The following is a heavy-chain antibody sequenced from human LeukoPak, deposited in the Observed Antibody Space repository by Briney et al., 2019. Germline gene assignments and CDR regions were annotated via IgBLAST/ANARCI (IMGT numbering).Heavy chain of an antibody. J-gene: IGHJ4*02. V-gene: IGHV3-48*01. Sequence: GGSLRLSRAASGFTFSSYSMNWVRQAPGKGLEWVSYISSRSDTIYYADSVRRRFTISRDNAKNSLYLQMNSLRAEDTAVYYCATAAPGYKYGYYFDYWGQGTLVTVSS. CDR2: ISSRSDTI. CDR3: ATAAPGYKYGYYFDY. D-gene: IGHD6-13*01. CDR1: GFTFSSYS.